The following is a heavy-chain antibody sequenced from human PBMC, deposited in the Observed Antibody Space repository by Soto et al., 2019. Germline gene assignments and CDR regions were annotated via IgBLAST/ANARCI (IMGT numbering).Heavy chain of an antibody. CDR3: AREFVHNYDSSGYYSPNFDY. CDR2: ISYDGSNK. CDR1: GFTFSSYA. V-gene: IGHV3-30-3*01. Sequence: PGGSLRLSCAASGFTFSSYAMHWVRQAPGKGLEWVAVISYDGSNKYYADSVKGRFTISRDNSKNTLYLQMNSLRAEDTAVYYCAREFVHNYDSSGYYSPNFDYWGQGTLVTVSS. J-gene: IGHJ4*02. D-gene: IGHD3-22*01.